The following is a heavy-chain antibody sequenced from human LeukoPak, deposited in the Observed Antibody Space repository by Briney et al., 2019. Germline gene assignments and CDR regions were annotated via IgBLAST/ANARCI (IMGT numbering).Heavy chain of an antibody. J-gene: IGHJ4*02. Sequence: SETLSLTCAVYGGSFSGYYWSWIRQPPGKGLEWIGEINHSGSTNYNPSLKSRVTISADTSKNQFSLKLSSVTAADTAAYYCARGRRASYWGQGTLVTVSS. D-gene: IGHD2-21*01. V-gene: IGHV4-34*01. CDR2: INHSGST. CDR1: GGSFSGYY. CDR3: ARGRRASY.